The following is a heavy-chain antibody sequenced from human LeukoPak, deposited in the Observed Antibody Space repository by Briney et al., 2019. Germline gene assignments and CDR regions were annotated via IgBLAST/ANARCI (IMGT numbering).Heavy chain of an antibody. J-gene: IGHJ4*02. V-gene: IGHV1-2*02. Sequence: GASVKVSCKASGYTFTGYYMHWVRQAPGQGLEWMGWINPNSGGTNYAQKFQGRVTMTRDTSISTAYMELSRLRSDDTAVYYCARHGDYRDGYNLPLFDYWGQGTLVTVSS. CDR2: INPNSGGT. CDR3: ARHGDYRDGYNLPLFDY. D-gene: IGHD5-24*01. CDR1: GYTFTGYY.